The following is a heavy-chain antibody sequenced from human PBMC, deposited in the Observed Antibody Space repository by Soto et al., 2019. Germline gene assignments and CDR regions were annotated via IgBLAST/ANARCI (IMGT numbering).Heavy chain of an antibody. V-gene: IGHV3-21*01. Sequence: EVPLVESGGGLVKPGGSLRLSCAASGFTFNSYSMNWVRQAPGKGLEWVSSMSRSSRYIYYADSVKGRFTISRDNAKNSVYLQMNSLRAEDTAVYYCARDGGVAATLANYFDYWCQGTLVTVSS. CDR1: GFTFNSYS. D-gene: IGHD2-15*01. CDR3: ARDGGVAATLANYFDY. CDR2: MSRSSRYI. J-gene: IGHJ4*02.